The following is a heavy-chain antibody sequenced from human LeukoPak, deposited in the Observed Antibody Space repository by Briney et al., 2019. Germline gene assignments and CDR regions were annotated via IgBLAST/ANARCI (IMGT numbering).Heavy chain of an antibody. CDR2: IIPTFGTA. V-gene: IGHV1-69*13. CDR1: GGTFSSYA. Sequence: SVKVSCKASGGTFSSYAISWVRQAPGQGLEWMGGIIPTFGTANYAQKFQGRVTITADESTSTAYMELSSLRSEDTAVYYCARDLQQLVSNAFDIWGQGTMVTVSS. CDR3: ARDLQQLVSNAFDI. D-gene: IGHD6-13*01. J-gene: IGHJ3*02.